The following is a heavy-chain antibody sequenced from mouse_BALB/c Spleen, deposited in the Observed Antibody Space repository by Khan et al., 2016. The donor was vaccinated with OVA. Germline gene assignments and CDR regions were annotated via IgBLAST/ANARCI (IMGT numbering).Heavy chain of an antibody. CDR3: ARLERYGQLAN. CDR2: INPGSSTI. V-gene: IGHV4-2*02. D-gene: IGHD2-10*02. J-gene: IGHJ3*01. Sequence: EVQLVESGGGLVQPGGSLILSCAASGFDFSRNWMSWARQAPGKGQEWIGEINPGSSTINYTPSLKEKFIISRDNAKNTLYLQMRKVRSEDTALYYCARLERYGQLANWGQGTLVTVSA. CDR1: GFDFSRNW.